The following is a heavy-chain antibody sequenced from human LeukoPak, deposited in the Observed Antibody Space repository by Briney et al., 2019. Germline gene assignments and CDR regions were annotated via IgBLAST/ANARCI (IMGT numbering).Heavy chain of an antibody. V-gene: IGHV4-59*01. J-gene: IGHJ6*02. Sequence: SETLSLTCTVSGGSISSYYWSWIRQPPGKGLEWIGYIYYSGSTNYNPSLKSRVTISVDTSKNQFSLKPSSVTAADTAVYYCARAFSDFWSGYSLYYYYGMDVWGQGTTVTVSS. CDR1: GGSISSYY. D-gene: IGHD3-3*01. CDR3: ARAFSDFWSGYSLYYYYGMDV. CDR2: IYYSGST.